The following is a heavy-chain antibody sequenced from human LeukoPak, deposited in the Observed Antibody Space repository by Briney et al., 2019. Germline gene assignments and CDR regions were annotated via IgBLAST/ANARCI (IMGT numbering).Heavy chain of an antibody. D-gene: IGHD2-21*02. V-gene: IGHV4-59*01. CDR1: GGSISSYY. Sequence: PSETLSLTCTVSGGSISSYYWSWIRQPPGKGLESIGYIYYSGSTNYNPSLKSRVTISVDTSKNQFSLKLSSVTAADTAVYYCARVVTRGLYYFDYWGQGTLVTVSS. CDR3: ARVVTRGLYYFDY. CDR2: IYYSGST. J-gene: IGHJ4*02.